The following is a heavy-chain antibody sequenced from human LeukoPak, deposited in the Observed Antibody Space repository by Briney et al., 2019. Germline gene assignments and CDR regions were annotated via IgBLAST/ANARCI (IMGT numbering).Heavy chain of an antibody. CDR2: SSSSDDGK. CDR1: GLSLNNYA. V-gene: IGHV3-23*01. Sequence: GGSLRLSCTASGLSLNNYAMSWVRQVPGKGLEWVSASSSSDDGKWYAESVRGRFTISRDNSKNTLYLQMNSLRAEDAAVYFCAKAPVTSCRGAYCYPFDSWGQGTLVTVSS. D-gene: IGHD2-21*01. J-gene: IGHJ4*02. CDR3: AKAPVTSCRGAYCYPFDS.